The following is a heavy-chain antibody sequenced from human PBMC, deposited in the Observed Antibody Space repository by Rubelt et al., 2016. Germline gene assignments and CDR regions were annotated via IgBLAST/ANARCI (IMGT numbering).Heavy chain of an antibody. V-gene: IGHV4-34*01. CDR2: IYYSGST. CDR1: VGRSVVIT. CDR3: ARGSRHCSSTSCYLGF. D-gene: IGHD2-2*01. J-gene: IGHJ4*02. Sequence: QVQLQQWGAGLLRSSETLSTVGRSVVITGVGSASPPGKGLEWIGSIYYSGSTYYNTSLKSRVTISVDTSKNQFSLKLSSVTAADPAVYYCARGSRHCSSTSCYLGFWGQGTLVTVSS.